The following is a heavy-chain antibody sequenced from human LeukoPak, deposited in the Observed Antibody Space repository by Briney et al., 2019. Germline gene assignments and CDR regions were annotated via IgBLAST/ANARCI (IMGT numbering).Heavy chain of an antibody. Sequence: PGGSLRLSCAASGFTFSNAWMSWVRQAPGKGLEWVGRIKSKTDGGTTDYAAPVKGRFTISRDDSKNTLYLQMNSLKTEDTAVYYCTTGDSSSSDIDYWGQRTLVTVSS. D-gene: IGHD6-6*01. CDR1: GFTFSNAW. CDR2: IKSKTDGGTT. J-gene: IGHJ4*02. CDR3: TTGDSSSSDIDY. V-gene: IGHV3-15*01.